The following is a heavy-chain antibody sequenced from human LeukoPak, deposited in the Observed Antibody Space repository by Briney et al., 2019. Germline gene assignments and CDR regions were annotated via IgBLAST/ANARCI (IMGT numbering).Heavy chain of an antibody. CDR3: ARGRRPGSYFNGVDY. CDR2: IIPIFGTT. D-gene: IGHD3-10*01. V-gene: IGHV1-69*05. J-gene: IGHJ4*02. CDR1: GGPFSSYT. Sequence: SVKVSCKASGGPFSSYTITWLRQAPGQGLEWMGGIIPIFGTTNYAQKFQGRVTITTDESASTAYLELSSLRSDDTALYYCARGRRPGSYFNGVDYWGQGTLITVSS.